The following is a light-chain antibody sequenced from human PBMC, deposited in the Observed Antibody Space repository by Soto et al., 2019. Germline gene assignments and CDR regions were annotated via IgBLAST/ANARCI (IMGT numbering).Light chain of an antibody. Sequence: DSQMTQSPSTLSASVGDRVTITCRASQSISSWLAWYQQKPGKAPKLLIYKASTLQSGVPSRFSGSGSGTEFTLAISSLQPDDSATYDCQHYNDTWTFGQGNQVEIK. J-gene: IGKJ1*01. CDR1: QSISSW. V-gene: IGKV1-5*03. CDR3: QHYNDTWT. CDR2: KAS.